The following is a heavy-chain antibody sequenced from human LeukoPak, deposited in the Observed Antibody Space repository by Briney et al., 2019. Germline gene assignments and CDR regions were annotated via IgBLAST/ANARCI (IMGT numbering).Heavy chain of an antibody. D-gene: IGHD3-3*01. CDR2: IHQSGTT. Sequence: PSETLSLTCAVSGYSISSGYYWVWIRQPPGQGLEWIASIHQSGTTYYNPSLKSRVTISLGTSKNQFSLRLTSVTAADTAVYYCAREISGFWGQGTPVTVSS. J-gene: IGHJ4*02. CDR3: AREISGF. CDR1: GYSISSGYY. V-gene: IGHV4-38-2*02.